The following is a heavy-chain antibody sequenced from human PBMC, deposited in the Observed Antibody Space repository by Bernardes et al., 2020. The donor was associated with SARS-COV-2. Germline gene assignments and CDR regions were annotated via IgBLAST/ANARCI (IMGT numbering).Heavy chain of an antibody. J-gene: IGHJ4*02. CDR3: AKVRGGKRDDD. V-gene: IGHV3-23*01. CDR2: IGDAGDI. D-gene: IGHD3-10*01. Sequence: GGSLRLSCVVSGFSFKNYAMTWVRQAPGMGPEWVSTIGDAGDIYYADSVEGRFTISIDNSKNTVYLQMNSLRAEDTAIYYCAKVRGGKRDDDWGQGTLVTVAS. CDR1: GFSFKNYA.